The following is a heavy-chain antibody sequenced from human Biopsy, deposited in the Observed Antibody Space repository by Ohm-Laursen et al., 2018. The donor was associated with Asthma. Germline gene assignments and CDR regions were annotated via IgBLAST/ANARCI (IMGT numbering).Heavy chain of an antibody. J-gene: IGHJ6*02. CDR1: GYTFNSAG. CDR2: ISVYNGNT. V-gene: IGHV1-18*01. Sequence: ASVKVSCKTSGYTFNSAGITWVRQAPGQGLEWMGWISVYNGNTKVARKLQDRVTMITDTSTSTAYMELRSLGSDDTAVYFCARAVDYSHYYGIDVWGQGTTVTVS. D-gene: IGHD3-10*01. CDR3: ARAVDYSHYYGIDV.